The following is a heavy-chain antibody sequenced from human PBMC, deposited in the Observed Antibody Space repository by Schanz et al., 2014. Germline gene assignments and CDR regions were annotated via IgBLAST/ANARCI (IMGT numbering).Heavy chain of an antibody. J-gene: IGHJ4*02. CDR1: GFTLSSYA. CDR3: ARDRGYCSGGSCLTFDY. D-gene: IGHD2-15*01. CDR2: ISYDGSNK. Sequence: VQLVESGGGLLKPGGSLRLSCAAYGFTLSSYAMHWVRQAPGKGLEWVAVISYDGSNKYYADSVKGRFTISRDNSKNTLYLQMNTLRAEDTAVYYCARDRGYCSGGSCLTFDYWGQGTLVTVSS. V-gene: IGHV3-30-3*01.